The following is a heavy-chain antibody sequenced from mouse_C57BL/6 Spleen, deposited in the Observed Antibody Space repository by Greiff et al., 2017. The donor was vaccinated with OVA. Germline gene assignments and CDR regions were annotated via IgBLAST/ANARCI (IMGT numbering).Heavy chain of an antibody. CDR1: GFTFSSYA. D-gene: IGHD2-4*01. CDR3: ARDYDYDEAWFAY. J-gene: IGHJ3*01. CDR2: ISDGGSYT. Sequence: EVQLQESGGGLVKPGGSLKLSCAASGFTFSSYAMSWVRQTPEKRLEWVATISDGGSYTYYPDNVKGRFTISRDNAKNNLYLQMSHLKSEDTAMYYCARDYDYDEAWFAYWGQGTLVTVSA. V-gene: IGHV5-4*01.